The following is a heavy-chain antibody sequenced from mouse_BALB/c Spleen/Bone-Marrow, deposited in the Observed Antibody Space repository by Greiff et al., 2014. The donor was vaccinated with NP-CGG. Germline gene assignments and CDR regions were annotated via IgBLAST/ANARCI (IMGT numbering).Heavy chain of an antibody. V-gene: IGHV1-61*01. D-gene: IGHD2-1*01. CDR2: IHPSDSET. CDR1: GYSFTTYW. CDR3: AREKVYYGISWFAY. Sequence: VQLQQSGTEVVRPGASVKLSCKASGYSFTTYWINWVKQRPGQGLEWIGMIHPSDSETRLNQKFKDKATLTVDKSSSTAYMQLNSPTSEDSAVYYCAREKVYYGISWFAYWGQGTLVTVSA. J-gene: IGHJ3*01.